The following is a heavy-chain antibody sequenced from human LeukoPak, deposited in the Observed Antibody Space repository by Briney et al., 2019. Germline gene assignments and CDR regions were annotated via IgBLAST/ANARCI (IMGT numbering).Heavy chain of an antibody. V-gene: IGHV3-23*01. CDR3: AKGRSGYNFGFDY. CDR2: IRDSGGGT. Sequence: HSGGSLRLSCAASGFSFSSSTMNWARQAPGKGLEWVSVIRDSGGGTYYADSVKGRFTISRDDSMNTLYLQMNSLRAEDTAVYYCAKGRSGYNFGFDYWGQGTLVTVSS. CDR1: GFSFSSST. D-gene: IGHD5-18*01. J-gene: IGHJ4*02.